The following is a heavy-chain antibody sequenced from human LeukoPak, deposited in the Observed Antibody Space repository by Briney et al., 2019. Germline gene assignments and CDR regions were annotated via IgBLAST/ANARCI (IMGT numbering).Heavy chain of an antibody. D-gene: IGHD2-15*01. CDR1: GFTFSSYW. V-gene: IGHV3-7*01. J-gene: IGHJ4*02. CDR2: IKQDGSEK. Sequence: PGGSLRLSCAASGFTFSSYWMSWVRQAPGKGLEWVANIKQDGSEKYYVDSVKGRFTISRDNAKNSLYLQMNSLRAEDTAVYYCARGLYCSGGSCYFLGRAANLFDYWGQGTLVTVSS. CDR3: ARGLYCSGGSCYFLGRAANLFDY.